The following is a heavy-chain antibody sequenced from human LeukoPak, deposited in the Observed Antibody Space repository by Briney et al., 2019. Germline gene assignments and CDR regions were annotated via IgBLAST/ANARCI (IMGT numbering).Heavy chain of an antibody. CDR3: ARGDSSSWYDHFDY. J-gene: IGHJ4*02. Sequence: SETLSLTCTVSGGSISSYYWSWIRQPAGKGLEWIGRIYTSGSTNYNPSLKSRVTMSVDTSKNQFSLKLSSVTAADTAVYYCARGDSSSWYDHFDYWGQGTLVTASS. D-gene: IGHD6-13*01. V-gene: IGHV4-4*07. CDR2: IYTSGST. CDR1: GGSISSYY.